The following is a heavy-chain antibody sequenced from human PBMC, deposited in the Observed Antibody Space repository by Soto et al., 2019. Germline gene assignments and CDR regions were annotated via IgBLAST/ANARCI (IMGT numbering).Heavy chain of an antibody. Sequence: SETLSLTCAVSGGSISGGGYSWSWIRQPPGKGLEWIGYIYHSGSTYYNPSLKSRVTISVDRSKKEFSLRLSSVIAADTAVYYCARGDYGDYSYFDSWGRGTLVTVSS. CDR1: GGSISGGGYS. CDR3: ARGDYGDYSYFDS. J-gene: IGHJ4*02. V-gene: IGHV4-30-2*01. D-gene: IGHD4-17*01. CDR2: IYHSGST.